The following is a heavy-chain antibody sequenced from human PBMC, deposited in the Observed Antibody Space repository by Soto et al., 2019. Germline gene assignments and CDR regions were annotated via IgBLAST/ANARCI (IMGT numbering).Heavy chain of an antibody. V-gene: IGHV1-69*13. D-gene: IGHD3-22*01. CDR2: IIPIFGTA. CDR1: GGTFSSYA. Sequence: RASVKVSCKASGGTFSSYAISWVRQAPGQGLEWMGGIIPIFGTANYAQKFQGRVTITADESTSTAYMELSSLRSEDTAVYYCASESYDSSGIPAGSFDYWGQGTLVTVSS. J-gene: IGHJ4*02. CDR3: ASESYDSSGIPAGSFDY.